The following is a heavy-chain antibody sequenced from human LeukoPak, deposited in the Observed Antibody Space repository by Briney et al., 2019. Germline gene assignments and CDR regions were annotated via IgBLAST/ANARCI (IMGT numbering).Heavy chain of an antibody. CDR3: AIPPLSGTGSSRPLAGMDV. CDR1: GFTFSSYA. Sequence: GGSLRLSCAASGFTFSSYAMSWVRQAPGKGLEWVSAISGSGGSTYYADSVKGRFTISRDNSKNTLYLQMNSLGAEDTAVYYCAIPPLSGTGSSRPLAGMDVWGQGTTVTVSS. J-gene: IGHJ6*02. CDR2: ISGSGGST. D-gene: IGHD3-10*01. V-gene: IGHV3-23*01.